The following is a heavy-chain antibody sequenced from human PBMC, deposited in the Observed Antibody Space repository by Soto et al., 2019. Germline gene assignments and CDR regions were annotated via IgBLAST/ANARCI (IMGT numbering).Heavy chain of an antibody. J-gene: IGHJ4*02. V-gene: IGHV3-33*01. CDR1: GFTFSSYG. Sequence: QVQLVESGGGVVQPGRSLRLSCAASGFTFSSYGMHWVRQAPGKGLEWVAVIWYDGSNKYYADSVKGLFTISRDNSKNTLYLQMNSLRAEDTAVYYCARILVHSSCWYIDYWGQGTLVTVSS. D-gene: IGHD6-19*01. CDR3: ARILVHSSCWYIDY. CDR2: IWYDGSNK.